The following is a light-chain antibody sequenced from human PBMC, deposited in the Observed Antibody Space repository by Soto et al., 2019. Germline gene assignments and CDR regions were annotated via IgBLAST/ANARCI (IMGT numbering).Light chain of an antibody. V-gene: IGKV1-5*03. CDR3: QQYDPYWT. Sequence: DIQMTQSPSTLSASVGDRVIITCRASQSISSWLAWYQQKPGKAPKLLIYKASTLESGVPSRCSGSGSGTDFTLTISSLQPDDCATYYCQQYDPYWTFGQGTKVEIK. CDR2: KAS. J-gene: IGKJ1*01. CDR1: QSISSW.